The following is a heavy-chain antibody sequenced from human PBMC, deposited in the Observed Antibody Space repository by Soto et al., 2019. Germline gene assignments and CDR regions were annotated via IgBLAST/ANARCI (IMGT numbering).Heavy chain of an antibody. CDR1: GGTFSSYA. CDR3: ARGGARYFDWSSTSNYYYYGMDV. CDR2: IIPIFGTA. J-gene: IGHJ6*02. V-gene: IGHV1-69*01. Sequence: QVQLVQSGAEVKKPGSSVKVSCKASGGTFSSYAISWVRQAPGQGLEWMGGIIPIFGTANYAQKFQGRVTITADESTSKAYMELSSLRSEDTAVYYCARGGARYFDWSSTSNYYYYGMDVWGQGTTVTVSS. D-gene: IGHD3-9*01.